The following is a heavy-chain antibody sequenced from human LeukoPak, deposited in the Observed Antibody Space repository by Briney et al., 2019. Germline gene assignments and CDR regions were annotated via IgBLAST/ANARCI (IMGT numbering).Heavy chain of an antibody. CDR3: ARAAYHYDSSGYLVDAFDI. CDR2: MNPNSGNT. J-gene: IGHJ3*02. CDR1: GYTFTSYD. Sequence: EASVKVSCKASGYTFTSYDINWVRQATGQGLEWMGWMNPNSGNTGYAQKFQGRVTMTRNTSISTAYMELSSLRSEDTAVYYCARAAYHYDSSGYLVDAFDIWGQGTMVTVSS. D-gene: IGHD3-22*01. V-gene: IGHV1-8*01.